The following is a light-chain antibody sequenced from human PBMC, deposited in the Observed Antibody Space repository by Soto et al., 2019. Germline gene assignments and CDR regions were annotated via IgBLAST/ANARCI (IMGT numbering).Light chain of an antibody. Sequence: EIVLTQSPCTLSLSPGERATLSCRASQSVSSSYLAWYQQKPGQAPRLLIYGASTRATGIPARFSGSGSGTEFTLTISRLQSEDFAVYYCQQYNNWPRGTLGQGTKV. CDR1: QSVSSSY. V-gene: IGKV3-15*01. CDR2: GAS. CDR3: QQYNNWPRGT. J-gene: IGKJ1*01.